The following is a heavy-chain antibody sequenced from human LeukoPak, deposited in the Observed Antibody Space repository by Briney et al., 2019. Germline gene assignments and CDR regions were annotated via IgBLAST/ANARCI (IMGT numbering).Heavy chain of an antibody. Sequence: GGSLRLSCAASGFTFDDYAMHWVRQAPGKGLEWVSGISWNSGSIGYADSVKGRFTISRDNAKNSLYLQMNSLRAEDTALYYCAKEGVPAAMSYYYYMDVWGKGTTVTVSS. V-gene: IGHV3-9*01. CDR1: GFTFDDYA. J-gene: IGHJ6*03. D-gene: IGHD2-2*01. CDR2: ISWNSGSI. CDR3: AKEGVPAAMSYYYYMDV.